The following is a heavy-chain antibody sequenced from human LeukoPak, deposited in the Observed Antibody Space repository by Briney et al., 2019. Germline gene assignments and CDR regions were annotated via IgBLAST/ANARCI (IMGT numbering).Heavy chain of an antibody. V-gene: IGHV4-61*02. J-gene: IGHJ4*02. D-gene: IGHD2-2*01. CDR2: IYTSGST. CDR3: ARGSTSFVY. Sequence: SETLSLTCTVSGGSISSGSYYWSWIRQPAGKGLEWIGRIYTSGSTNYNPSLKSRVTISVDTSKNQFSLKLSSVTAADTAVYYCARGSTSFVYWGQGTLVTVSS. CDR1: GGSISSGSYY.